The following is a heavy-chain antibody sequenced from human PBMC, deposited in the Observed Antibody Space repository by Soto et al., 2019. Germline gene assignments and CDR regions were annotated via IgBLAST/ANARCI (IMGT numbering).Heavy chain of an antibody. V-gene: IGHV3-9*01. Sequence: GGSLRLSCAASGFTFDDYAMHWVRQAPGKGLEWVSGISWNSGSIGYADSVKGRFTISRDNAKNSLYLQMNSLRADDTALYYCAKVMEWLVFFGAFDIWGQGTMVTVSS. J-gene: IGHJ3*02. D-gene: IGHD6-19*01. CDR1: GFTFDDYA. CDR3: AKVMEWLVFFGAFDI. CDR2: ISWNSGSI.